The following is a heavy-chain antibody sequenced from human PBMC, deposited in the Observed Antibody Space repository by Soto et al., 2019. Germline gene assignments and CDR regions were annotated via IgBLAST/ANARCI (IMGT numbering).Heavy chain of an antibody. Sequence: QVQLQESGPGLVKPSDTLSLTCNVSGGSISGYYWSWIRQSPGKGLEYIGYIYYRGSTNYNSSLKSRVTMSVETSRNQFSLKMNSVTAADTAVYYCARQQLLPFYYALDVWGQGTTVTVSS. D-gene: IGHD1-26*01. CDR3: ARQQLLPFYYALDV. CDR1: GGSISGYY. CDR2: IYYRGST. V-gene: IGHV4-59*07. J-gene: IGHJ6*02.